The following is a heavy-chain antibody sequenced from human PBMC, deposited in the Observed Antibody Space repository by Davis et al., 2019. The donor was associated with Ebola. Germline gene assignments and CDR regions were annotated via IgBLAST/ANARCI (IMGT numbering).Heavy chain of an antibody. CDR1: GFTFSSYS. J-gene: IGHJ6*03. Sequence: GESLKISCTASGFTFSSYSMNWVRQAPGKGLEWVSSISSSSSYIYYADSVKGRFTISRDNAKNSLYLQMNSLRAEDTAVYYCARDGPEDSSGYFLPYYMDVWGKGTTVTVSS. D-gene: IGHD3-22*01. V-gene: IGHV3-21*01. CDR2: ISSSSSYI. CDR3: ARDGPEDSSGYFLPYYMDV.